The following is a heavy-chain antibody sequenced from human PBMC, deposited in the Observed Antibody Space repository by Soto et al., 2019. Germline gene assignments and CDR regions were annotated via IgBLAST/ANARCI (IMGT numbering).Heavy chain of an antibody. CDR1: GFTFDDYA. CDR2: ISWNSGSI. J-gene: IGHJ4*02. Sequence: EVQLVESGGGLVQPGRSLRLSCAASGFTFDDYAMHWVRQAPGKGLEWVSGISWNSGSIGYADSVKGRFTISRDNAKNSLYLQMNSLRAEDTALYYCAKDIHREWELLAYFDYWGQGTLVTVSS. D-gene: IGHD1-26*01. V-gene: IGHV3-9*01. CDR3: AKDIHREWELLAYFDY.